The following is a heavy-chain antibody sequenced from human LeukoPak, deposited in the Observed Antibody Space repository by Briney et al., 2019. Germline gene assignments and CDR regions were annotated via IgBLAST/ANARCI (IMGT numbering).Heavy chain of an antibody. V-gene: IGHV1-2*06. Sequence: ASVKVSCKASGYTFTGYYMYWVRQAPGQGLECLGRINPNSGGTNYAQKFQGRVTMTRDTSISTAYMELSRLRSDDTAVYYCARGLYGDQNWFGPWGQGTLVTVSS. CDR1: GYTFTGYY. CDR2: INPNSGGT. CDR3: ARGLYGDQNWFGP. J-gene: IGHJ5*02. D-gene: IGHD4-17*01.